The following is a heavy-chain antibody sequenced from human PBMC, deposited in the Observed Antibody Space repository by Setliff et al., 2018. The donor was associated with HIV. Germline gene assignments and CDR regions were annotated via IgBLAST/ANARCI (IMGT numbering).Heavy chain of an antibody. CDR2: INHSGST. J-gene: IGHJ6*04. Sequence: SETLSLTCAVYGGSFSGYYWSWIRQPPGKGLEWIGEINHSGSTNYNPSLKSRVTISVDTSKNQFSLKLSSVTAADTAIYYCARSYCGGDWGKGTTVTVSS. CDR3: ARSYCGGD. CDR1: GGSFSGYY. V-gene: IGHV4-34*01. D-gene: IGHD2-21*01.